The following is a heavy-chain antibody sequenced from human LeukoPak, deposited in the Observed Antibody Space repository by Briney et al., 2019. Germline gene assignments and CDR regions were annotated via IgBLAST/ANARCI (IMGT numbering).Heavy chain of an antibody. Sequence: GGSLRLSCAASGFTFSSYAMHWVRQAPGKGLEWVAVISYDGSNKYYADSVKGRFTISRDNSKNTLYLQMNSLRAEDTAVYYCARARSGWYPSYYYYGMDVWGQGTTVTVSS. CDR1: GFTFSSYA. CDR2: ISYDGSNK. D-gene: IGHD6-19*01. J-gene: IGHJ6*02. V-gene: IGHV3-30-3*01. CDR3: ARARSGWYPSYYYYGMDV.